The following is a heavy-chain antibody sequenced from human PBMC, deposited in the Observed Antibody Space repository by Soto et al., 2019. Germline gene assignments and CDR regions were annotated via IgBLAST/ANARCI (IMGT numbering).Heavy chain of an antibody. V-gene: IGHV3-11*01. J-gene: IGHJ6*02. CDR3: ASVSWREKYGMDV. CDR2: ITFSGNTV. Sequence: QVQLVESGGGLVKPGGSLRLSCADSGFTFSDSYMSWIRQAPGKGLEWISYITFSGNTVYYADSLKGRFTISRDNAKNSRYLQMNRMRADGTAVYDCASVSWREKYGMDVWGQGTTVTVAS. CDR1: GFTFSDSY.